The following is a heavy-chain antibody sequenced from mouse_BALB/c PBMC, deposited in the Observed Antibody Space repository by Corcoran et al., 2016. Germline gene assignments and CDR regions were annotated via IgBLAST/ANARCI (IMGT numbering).Heavy chain of an antibody. D-gene: IGHD1-3*01. CDR1: GFNIKDTY. CDR2: IDPANGNT. CDR3: ARYNWFDD. J-gene: IGHJ2*01. Sequence: EVQLQQSGAELVKPGASVKLSCTASGFNIKDTYMHWVKQRPEQGLEWIGRIDPANGNTKYDPKFQGKATITADTSSNTAYLQLSSMTSADTAVYYGARYNWFDDWGQGITPTLSS. V-gene: IGHV14-3*02.